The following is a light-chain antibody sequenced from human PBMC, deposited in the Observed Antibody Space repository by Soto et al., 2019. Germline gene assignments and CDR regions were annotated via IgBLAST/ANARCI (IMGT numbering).Light chain of an antibody. CDR1: PSNIETNM. CDR3: AAWDDSLNAQL. CDR2: GNN. Sequence: QSALTQPPSASGTPGQRVTISCSGSPSNIETNMVNWYQQLPGTAPKLLIYGNNQRPSGVPDRFSGSKSGTSASLAISGLQSDDEADYYCAAWDDSLNAQLFGGGTKVTVL. V-gene: IGLV1-44*01. J-gene: IGLJ3*02.